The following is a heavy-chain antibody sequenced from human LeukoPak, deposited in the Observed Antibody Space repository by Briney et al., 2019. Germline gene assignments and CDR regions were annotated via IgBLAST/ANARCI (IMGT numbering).Heavy chain of an antibody. CDR2: IYYSGST. J-gene: IGHJ3*02. Sequence: SETLSLTCTVSGGSISSHYWSWIRQSPGKGLEWIGYIYYSGSTNYNPSLKGRVTISVDTSKNQFSLKLSSVTAADTAVYYCARGEMATIEDAFDIWGQGTMVTVSS. V-gene: IGHV4-59*11. CDR1: GGSISSHY. CDR3: ARGEMATIEDAFDI. D-gene: IGHD5-24*01.